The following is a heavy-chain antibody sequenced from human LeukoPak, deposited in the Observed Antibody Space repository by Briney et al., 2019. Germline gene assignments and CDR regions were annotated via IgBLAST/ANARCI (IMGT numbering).Heavy chain of an antibody. CDR1: GYCFTSYW. J-gene: IGHJ5*01. D-gene: IGHD6-13*01. CDR3: ARTPHGSSSWYYS. CDR2: ILPGDAGT. V-gene: IGHV5-51*01. Sequence: GESLKISCKGSGYCFTSYWSGSVRQLPRGRLEWRAIILPGDAGTRYSPSFQSDVTISADKTTSTAYLQWSSLKGSETALYYYARTPHGSSSWYYSSGQGNPVSASS.